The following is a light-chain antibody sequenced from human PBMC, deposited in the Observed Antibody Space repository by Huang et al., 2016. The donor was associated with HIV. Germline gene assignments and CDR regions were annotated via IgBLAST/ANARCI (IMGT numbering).Light chain of an antibody. CDR2: WAS. CDR1: QSLLYRSNNKNY. J-gene: IGKJ3*01. V-gene: IGKV4-1*01. Sequence: DIVMTQSPDSLAVSLGETTTINCKSSQSLLYRSNNKNYLAWYQQKSGQPPKLLLYWASTRESGVPDRFSGSGSETDVTLTISSLQAEDVAVYYCQQYYDIPITFGHGTKVDIK. CDR3: QQYYDIPIT.